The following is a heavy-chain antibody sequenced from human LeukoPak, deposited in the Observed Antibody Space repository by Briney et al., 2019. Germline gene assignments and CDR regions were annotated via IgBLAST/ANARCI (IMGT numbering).Heavy chain of an antibody. CDR3: ARDQYDTWSRRGNFDS. CDR1: GFTFGKYW. CDR2: ITLDGSEK. Sequence: RSGGSLRLSCVASGFTFGKYWMSWVRQHPGKGLEWVANITLDGSEKNYVDSVKGRFTISRDNTKNSLYLQMNSLRVEDTAVFYCARDQYDTWSRRGNFDSWGQGTLVIVSS. D-gene: IGHD3-3*01. J-gene: IGHJ4*02. V-gene: IGHV3-7*03.